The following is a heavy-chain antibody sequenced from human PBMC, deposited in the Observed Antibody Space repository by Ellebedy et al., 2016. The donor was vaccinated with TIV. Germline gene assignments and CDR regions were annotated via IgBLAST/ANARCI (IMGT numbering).Heavy chain of an antibody. Sequence: PGGSLRLSCAASGVTLSNVWMNWVPQDPGKGLEWMAKIKEEGSRTSYVDSVRGRFTISRDNAKNSLYLQMNSLRAEDTALYYCATGARSEGDYWGQGTLVTVSS. D-gene: IGHD3-10*01. V-gene: IGHV3-7*01. CDR2: IKEEGSRT. J-gene: IGHJ4*02. CDR3: ATGARSEGDY. CDR1: GVTLSNVW.